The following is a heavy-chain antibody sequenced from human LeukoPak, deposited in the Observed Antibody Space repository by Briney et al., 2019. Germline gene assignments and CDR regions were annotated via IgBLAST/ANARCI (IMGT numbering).Heavy chain of an antibody. CDR2: INWNGGST. CDR3: ARDSPDRRYSSSWIDH. J-gene: IGHJ5*02. CDR1: GFTFDDYG. Sequence: TGGSLRLSCAASGFTFDDYGMSWVRQAPGKGLEWVSGINWNGGSTGYADSVKGRFTISRDNAKNSLYLQMNSLRAEDTALYYCARDSPDRRYSSSWIDHWGQGTLVTVSS. D-gene: IGHD6-13*01. V-gene: IGHV3-20*04.